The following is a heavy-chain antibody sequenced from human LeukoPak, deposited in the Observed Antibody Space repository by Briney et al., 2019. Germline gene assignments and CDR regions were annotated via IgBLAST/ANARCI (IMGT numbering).Heavy chain of an antibody. J-gene: IGHJ4*02. D-gene: IGHD2-8*02. Sequence: PSETLSLTCTVSGGSITSYYWSWIRQPPGGELEGIGNAYYSGSTNYNPSLKSRVTISVDTSKNQFSLKLTSVTAADTALYYCARATTAYCTGGICPNFDYWGQGTLVTVSS. CDR3: ARATTAYCTGGICPNFDY. CDR2: AYYSGST. CDR1: GGSITSYY. V-gene: IGHV4-59*01.